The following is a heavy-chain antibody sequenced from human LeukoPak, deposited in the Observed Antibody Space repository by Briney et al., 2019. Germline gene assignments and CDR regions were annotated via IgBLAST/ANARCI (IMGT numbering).Heavy chain of an antibody. V-gene: IGHV4-59*08. D-gene: IGHD2-15*01. J-gene: IGHJ4*02. Sequence: PSETLSLTCTVSGGSLSSYYWSWVRQPPGKGLEGIGYIYYSGSTNYNPSLKSRVTISVDTSKNQFSLKLSSVTAADTAVYYCARLLGGPYYFDYGGQGTLVTVSA. CDR1: GGSLSSYY. CDR3: ARLLGGPYYFDY. CDR2: IYYSGST.